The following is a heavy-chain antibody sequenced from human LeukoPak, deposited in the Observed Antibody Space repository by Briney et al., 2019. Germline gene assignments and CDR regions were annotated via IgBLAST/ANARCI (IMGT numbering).Heavy chain of an antibody. CDR1: GFTFSSHS. D-gene: IGHD4-23*01. CDR3: ASTPVTAV. Sequence: GGSLRLSCAASGFTFSSHSMNWVRHAPRKALESVSSITSISSYIYYADSVKGRLTISRDNAKNSLYLQMNRLRAEDTAVYYCASTPVTAVWGQGTLVTVSS. CDR2: ITSISSYI. V-gene: IGHV3-21*01. J-gene: IGHJ4*02.